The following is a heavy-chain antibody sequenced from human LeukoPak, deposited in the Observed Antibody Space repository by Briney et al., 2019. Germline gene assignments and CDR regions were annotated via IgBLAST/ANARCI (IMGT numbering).Heavy chain of an antibody. CDR1: GYTFTGYY. D-gene: IGHD6-13*01. CDR2: INPNSGGT. J-gene: IGHJ4*02. V-gene: IGHV1-2*02. CDR3: ARADFPPIAAAGHYFDY. Sequence: ASVKVSCKASGYTFTGYYMHWVRQAPGQGLEWMGWINPNSGGTNYAQKFQDRVTMTRDTSTSTAYMELSRLRSDDTAVYYCARADFPPIAAAGHYFDYWGQGTLVTVSS.